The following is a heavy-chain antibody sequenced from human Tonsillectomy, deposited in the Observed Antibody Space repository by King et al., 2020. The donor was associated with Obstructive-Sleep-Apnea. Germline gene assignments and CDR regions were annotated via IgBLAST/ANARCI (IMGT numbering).Heavy chain of an antibody. D-gene: IGHD3-3*01. CDR1: GFTFSSYA. Sequence: DVQLVESGGGLVQPGGSLRLSCSASGFTFSSYAMHWVRQAPGKGLQYVSAISSNGVNTYYADSVKGRFTISRDNSKNTLYLQMSSLRAEDTAVYYCVKDSDFWNPGGKFEYWGQGTLVTVSS. CDR3: VKDSDFWNPGGKFEY. V-gene: IGHV3-64D*09. J-gene: IGHJ4*02. CDR2: ISSNGVNT.